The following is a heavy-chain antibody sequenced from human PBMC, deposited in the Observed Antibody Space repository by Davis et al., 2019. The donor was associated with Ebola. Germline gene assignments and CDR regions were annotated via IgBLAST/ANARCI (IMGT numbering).Heavy chain of an antibody. CDR2: ISYEGRNE. J-gene: IGHJ4*02. CDR1: GFTFKSYG. CDR3: GLLGYTLLGH. Sequence: GESLKISCEASGFTFKSYGLHWVRQAPGKGLEWLSFISYEGRNEYYADSVKGRFTISRDNSKNTLFLQMNSLRTEDTAVYYCGLLGYTLLGHWGQGTPVTVSS. D-gene: IGHD6-13*01. V-gene: IGHV3-33*05.